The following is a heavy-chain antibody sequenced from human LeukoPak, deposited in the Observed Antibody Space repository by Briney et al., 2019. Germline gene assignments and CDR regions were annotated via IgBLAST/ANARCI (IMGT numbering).Heavy chain of an antibody. J-gene: IGHJ5*02. Sequence: GRSLRLSCAASGFTFDDNAIPWVRKPQGKGLKGSPGISWNSGSIGYADSVKGRFTISRDNAKKSLYLQMNRPRAEDTAVYYCAKESTVTPGNVNWFDTWGQGTLVTVSS. CDR2: ISWNSGSI. CDR3: AKESTVTPGNVNWFDT. D-gene: IGHD4-17*01. CDR1: GFTFDDNA. V-gene: IGHV3-9*01.